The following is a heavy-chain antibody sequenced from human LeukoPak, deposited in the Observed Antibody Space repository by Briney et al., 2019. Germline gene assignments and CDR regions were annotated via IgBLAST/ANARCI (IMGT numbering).Heavy chain of an antibody. J-gene: IGHJ5*02. CDR3: ASAIGSSSTRSHEIHWFDP. Sequence: GGSLRLSCAASGFTFSSYEMNWVRQAPGKGLEWVSYISSSSSYIYYADSVKGRFTISRDNAKNSLYLQMNSLRAEDTAVYYCASAIGSSSTRSHEIHWFDPWGQGTLVTVSS. CDR1: GFTFSSYE. V-gene: IGHV3-21*05. CDR2: ISSSSSYI. D-gene: IGHD2-2*01.